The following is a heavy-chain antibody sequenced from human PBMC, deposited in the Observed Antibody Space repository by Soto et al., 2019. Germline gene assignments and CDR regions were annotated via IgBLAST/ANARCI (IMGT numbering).Heavy chain of an antibody. CDR3: ARGWRSSSWYNCFDP. Sequence: EVQLVESGGGLVQPGGSLRLSCAASGFTFSSYWMHWVRQAPGKGLVWVSRINSDGSSTSYADSVKGRFTISRDNAKKTLYLQMNSLRAEDTAVYYCARGWRSSSWYNCFDPWGQGTLVTVSS. V-gene: IGHV3-74*01. CDR1: GFTFSSYW. D-gene: IGHD6-13*01. CDR2: INSDGSST. J-gene: IGHJ5*02.